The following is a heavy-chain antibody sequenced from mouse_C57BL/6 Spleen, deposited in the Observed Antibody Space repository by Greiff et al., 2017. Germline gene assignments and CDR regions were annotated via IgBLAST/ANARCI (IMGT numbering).Heavy chain of an antibody. V-gene: IGHV6-3*01. CDR1: GFTFSNYW. J-gene: IGHJ3*01. Sequence: EVQLLPSGGGLVQPGASMKLSCVASGFTFSNYWMNWVRQSPEKGLEWVAQIRFKSDNSASHYAESVKGRFTISRDDSKSSVYLKMVNLRAEDTGIYYSTGDLELRPAWCAYWGEGTLVNVSA. D-gene: IGHD4-1*01. CDR2: IRFKSDNSAS. CDR3: TGDLELRPAWCAY.